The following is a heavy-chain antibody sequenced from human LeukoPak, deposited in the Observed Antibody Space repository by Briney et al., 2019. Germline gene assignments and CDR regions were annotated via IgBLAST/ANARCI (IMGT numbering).Heavy chain of an antibody. CDR2: ISYDGSNK. CDR1: GFTFSSYA. Sequence: GGSLRLSCAASGFTFSSYAMHWVRQAPGKGLEWVAVISYDGSNKYYADSVKGRFTISRDNSKNTLYLQMNCLRAEDTAVYYCAKGSSSFHDAFDIWGQGTMVTVSS. CDR3: AKGSSSFHDAFDI. V-gene: IGHV3-30-3*01. D-gene: IGHD6-13*01. J-gene: IGHJ3*02.